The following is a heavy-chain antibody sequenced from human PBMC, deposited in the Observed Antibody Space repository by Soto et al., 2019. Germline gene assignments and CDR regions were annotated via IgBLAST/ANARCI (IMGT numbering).Heavy chain of an antibody. D-gene: IGHD6-19*01. V-gene: IGHV1-46*01. CDR1: GYTFSNYY. Sequence: QVQVLQSGAEVKKPGASVRVSCKASGYTFSNYYMHWVRQAPGQGLEWLGLIDPSDGTTDYARKFQGRVTMTRDMSTTTVYMELSSLRSEDTAIYYCARDRGIAVSTTGEDAFDIWGQGTLVTISS. CDR2: IDPSDGTT. J-gene: IGHJ3*02. CDR3: ARDRGIAVSTTGEDAFDI.